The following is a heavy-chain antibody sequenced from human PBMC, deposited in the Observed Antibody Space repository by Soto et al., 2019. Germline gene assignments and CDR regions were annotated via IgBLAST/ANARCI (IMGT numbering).Heavy chain of an antibody. V-gene: IGHV3-66*01. J-gene: IGHJ6*03. CDR2: IYSGGST. Sequence: GGSLRLSCAASGFTVSSNYMSWVRQAPGKGLEWVSVIYSGGSTYYADSVKGRFTISRDNSKNTLYLQMNSLRAEDTAVYYCASPGEQQLVRYYYYYYMDVWGKGTTVTVSS. CDR1: GFTVSSNY. D-gene: IGHD6-13*01. CDR3: ASPGEQQLVRYYYYYYMDV.